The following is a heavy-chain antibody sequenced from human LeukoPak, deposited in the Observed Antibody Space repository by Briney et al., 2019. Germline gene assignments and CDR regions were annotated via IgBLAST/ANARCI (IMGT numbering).Heavy chain of an antibody. CDR1: GFTFSSYA. CDR2: IRYDGSNK. Sequence: GRSLRLSCAASGFTFSSYAMHWVRQAPGKGLEWVAFIRYDGSNKYYADSVKGRFTISRDNSKNTLYLQMNSLRAEDTAVYYCAKDQDVLRFLERLSPFDYWGQGTLVTVSS. D-gene: IGHD3-3*01. V-gene: IGHV3-30*02. CDR3: AKDQDVLRFLERLSPFDY. J-gene: IGHJ4*02.